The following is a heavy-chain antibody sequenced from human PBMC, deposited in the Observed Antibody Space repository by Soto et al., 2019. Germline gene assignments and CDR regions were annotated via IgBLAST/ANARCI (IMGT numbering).Heavy chain of an antibody. CDR2: ISYDGSEK. CDR1: GFIFSSYA. CDR3: AKALGELSPESYDY. J-gene: IGHJ4*02. V-gene: IGHV3-30*18. D-gene: IGHD3-16*02. Sequence: ESVGGVVQPGRSLRLSCAASGFIFSSYAMHWVRQAPGKGLEWMAVISYDGSEKYYADSVKGRFTISRDNSKNTLNLQMNSLRADDTAVYYCAKALGELSPESYDYWGQGTLITVSS.